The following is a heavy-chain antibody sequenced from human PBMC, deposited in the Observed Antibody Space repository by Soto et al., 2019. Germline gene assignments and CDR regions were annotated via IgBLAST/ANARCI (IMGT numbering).Heavy chain of an antibody. CDR3: ARDWDSSGLFDP. D-gene: IGHD3-10*01. V-gene: IGHV4-59*01. Sequence: PSDTPLVTFTVSGGSIATYYWSWIRQPPGKGLEWIGSISYSGSTKYNPSLESRVMISLDTSKNQFSLRLTSVTAADTALYYCARDWDSSGLFDPWGQGAMVPVSS. CDR1: GGSIATYY. J-gene: IGHJ5*02. CDR2: ISYSGST.